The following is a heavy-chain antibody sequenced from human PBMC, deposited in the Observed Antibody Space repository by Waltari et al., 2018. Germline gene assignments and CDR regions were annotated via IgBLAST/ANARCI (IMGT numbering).Heavy chain of an antibody. CDR1: GFTFSSYG. D-gene: IGHD6-19*01. V-gene: IGHV3-30*02. Sequence: QVQLVESGGGVVQPGGSLRLSCAASGFTFSSYGMHWVRQAPGKGLEWVAFIRYEGSNKYYADSVKGRFTISRDNSKNTLYLQMNSLRAEDTAVYYCAKDPYSSGSCWGQGTLVTVSS. J-gene: IGHJ4*02. CDR2: IRYEGSNK. CDR3: AKDPYSSGSC.